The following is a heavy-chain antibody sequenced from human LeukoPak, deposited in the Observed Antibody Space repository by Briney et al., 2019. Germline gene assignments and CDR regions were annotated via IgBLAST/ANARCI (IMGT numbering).Heavy chain of an antibody. D-gene: IGHD4-17*01. CDR3: ARDPTTVTKGLDI. CDR2: VSYIGST. V-gene: IGHV4-59*11. CDR1: GDSFTSHY. Sequence: TSETLSLTCTVSGDSFTSHYWTWVRQSPGRGLEWIGYVSYIGSTNYNPSLESRVTISVDTSKNQFSLKLSSVTAADTAVYYCARDPTTVTKGLDIWGQGTMVTVSS. J-gene: IGHJ3*02.